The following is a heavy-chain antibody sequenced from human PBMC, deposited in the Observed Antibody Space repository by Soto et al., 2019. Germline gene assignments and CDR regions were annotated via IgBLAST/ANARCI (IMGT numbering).Heavy chain of an antibody. V-gene: IGHV4-39*01. Sequence: SETLSLTCTVYAGSISVPYVCWGWLLQPPGKGLEWIGNVDYSGTAYFSPSLATRVTFHVDTSKKQFSLTLYSVTAADTAVYYCARITGRHLDYWGQGILVTVSS. D-gene: IGHD1-20*01. CDR3: ARITGRHLDY. CDR1: AGSISVPYVC. CDR2: VDYSGTA. J-gene: IGHJ4*02.